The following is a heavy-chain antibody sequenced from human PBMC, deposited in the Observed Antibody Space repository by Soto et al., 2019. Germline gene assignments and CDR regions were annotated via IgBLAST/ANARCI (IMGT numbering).Heavy chain of an antibody. CDR1: GFTFSNFW. Sequence: EVQLVESGGGLVQPGGSLRLSCVASGFTFSNFWLSWARQAPGKGLGWVANINQDGSAKYYVPSVRGRFTISRDNAKNSLYLQMNSLRAEDAAVYYCATSAGAPGNYWGQGTLVTVSS. J-gene: IGHJ4*02. CDR3: ATSAGAPGNY. D-gene: IGHD1-26*01. V-gene: IGHV3-7*01. CDR2: INQDGSAK.